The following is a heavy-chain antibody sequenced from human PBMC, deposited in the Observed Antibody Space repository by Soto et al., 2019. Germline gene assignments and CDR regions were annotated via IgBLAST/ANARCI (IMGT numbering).Heavy chain of an antibody. CDR3: AREYCGGDCYSFQGYYGMDV. CDR1: GYTFTSYY. Sequence: GASVKVSCKASGYTFTSYYMHWVRQAPGQGLEWMGIINPSGGSTSYAQKFQGRVTMTRDTSTSTVYMELSSLRSEDTAVYYCAREYCGGDCYSFQGYYGMDVWGQGTTVTVAS. D-gene: IGHD2-21*02. J-gene: IGHJ6*02. CDR2: INPSGGST. V-gene: IGHV1-46*01.